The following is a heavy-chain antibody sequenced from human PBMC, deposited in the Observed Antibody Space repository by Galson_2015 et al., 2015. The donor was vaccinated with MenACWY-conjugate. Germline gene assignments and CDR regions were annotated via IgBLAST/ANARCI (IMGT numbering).Heavy chain of an antibody. V-gene: IGHV3-30*03. J-gene: IGHJ3*02. Sequence: SLRLSCAASGFTFTSYGMHWVRQAPGKGLEWVVVISADGNTKHYVDTVKGSITISRDNSKNTLLIQMNSLRTEDAAVYYCAMVIVPVDDAFDIWGQGTMVSVSS. CDR1: GFTFTSYG. CDR3: AMVIVPVDDAFDI. D-gene: IGHD2/OR15-2a*01. CDR2: ISADGNTK.